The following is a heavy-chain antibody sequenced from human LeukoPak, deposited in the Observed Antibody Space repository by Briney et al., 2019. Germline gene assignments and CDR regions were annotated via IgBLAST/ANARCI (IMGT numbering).Heavy chain of an antibody. Sequence: SVKVSCKASGGIFSGSAIAWVRQAPGQGPEWMGEIIPIFGAVNYAQMFQGRVTISADESTTTAFMELSSLRSEDTAVYYCAGVDSSTWYNYFAYWAQGTLVTVSS. CDR1: GGIFSGSA. CDR3: AGVDSSTWYNYFAY. D-gene: IGHD6-13*01. CDR2: IIPIFGAV. J-gene: IGHJ4*02. V-gene: IGHV1-69*13.